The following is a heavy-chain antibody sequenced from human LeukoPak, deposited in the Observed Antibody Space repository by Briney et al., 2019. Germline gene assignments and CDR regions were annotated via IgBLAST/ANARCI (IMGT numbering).Heavy chain of an antibody. CDR1: GCTFTSYA. D-gene: IGHD2-2*01. CDR2: SNAGNGNT. V-gene: IGHV1-3*02. CDR3: ASGASSRTNSYRY. J-gene: IGHJ4*02. Sequence: GASVKVSCKASGCTFTSYAMHWVRQAPGQRLEWMGWSNAGNGNTKYSQEFQGRVTIARDTSASTAYMELSSLRSDDTAVYYCASGASSRTNSYRYWGQGTLVTVSS.